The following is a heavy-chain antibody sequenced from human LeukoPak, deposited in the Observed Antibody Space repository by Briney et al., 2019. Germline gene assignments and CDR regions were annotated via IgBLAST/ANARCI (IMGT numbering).Heavy chain of an antibody. Sequence: ASVKVSCTASGYTFTSYGISWVRQAPGQGLEWMGWISAYDGNTNYAQKLQGRVTMTTDTSTSTAYMELRSLRSDDTAVYYCARDPIAVAGADPYYYYGMDVWGQGTTVTVSS. CDR2: ISAYDGNT. D-gene: IGHD6-19*01. J-gene: IGHJ6*02. CDR3: ARDPIAVAGADPYYYYGMDV. CDR1: GYTFTSYG. V-gene: IGHV1-18*01.